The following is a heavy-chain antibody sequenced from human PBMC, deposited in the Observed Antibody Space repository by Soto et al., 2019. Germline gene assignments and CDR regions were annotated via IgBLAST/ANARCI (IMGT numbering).Heavy chain of an antibody. Sequence: PSETLSLTCTVSGGSISSSSYYWVWIRQPPGKGLEWIGSLYYSGSTYYNPSLKSRVTISVDTSKNQFSLKLSSVTAADTAVYYCVGSGYSPFDYWGQGTLVTVSS. V-gene: IGHV4-39*01. CDR1: GGSISSSSYY. CDR3: VGSGYSPFDY. D-gene: IGHD3-22*01. CDR2: LYYSGST. J-gene: IGHJ4*02.